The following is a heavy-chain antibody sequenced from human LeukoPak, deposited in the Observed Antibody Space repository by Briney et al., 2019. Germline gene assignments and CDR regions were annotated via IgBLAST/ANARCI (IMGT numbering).Heavy chain of an antibody. CDR3: ARDRGELLPNWFDP. CDR1: GGSISSSSYY. CDR2: IYYSGST. J-gene: IGHJ5*02. V-gene: IGHV4-39*07. Sequence: SETLSLTCTVSGGSISSSSYYWGWIRQPPGKGLEWIGSIYYSGSTYYNPSLKSRVTISVDTSKNQFSLKLSSVTAADTAVYYCARDRGELLPNWFDPWGQGTLVTVSS. D-gene: IGHD1-26*01.